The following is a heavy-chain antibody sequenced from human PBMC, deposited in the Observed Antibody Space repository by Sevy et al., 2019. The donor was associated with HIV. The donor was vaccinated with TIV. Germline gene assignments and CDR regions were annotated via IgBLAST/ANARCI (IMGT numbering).Heavy chain of an antibody. CDR1: GYTFTSYY. CDR3: AREGSSSSKFTWFDP. Sequence: ASVKVSWKASGYTFTSYYIHWVRQAPGQGLEWMGIINPSGGYTTYAQKFQGRVTMTRDTSTSTVYMELSSLRSEDTAVYYCAREGSSSSKFTWFDPWGQGTLVTVSS. D-gene: IGHD6-6*01. CDR2: INPSGGYT. J-gene: IGHJ5*02. V-gene: IGHV1-46*03.